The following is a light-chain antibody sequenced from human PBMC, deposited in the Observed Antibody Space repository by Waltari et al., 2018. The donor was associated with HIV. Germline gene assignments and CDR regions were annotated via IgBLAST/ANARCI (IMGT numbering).Light chain of an antibody. Sequence: NFILTQPHSVSHSSGKTVTISCTRSSGNLASSHLQWYQQRPRSSPTTVIFANNQRPSGVPDRFSGSIDSSSNSASLTISGLRTEDEAVYYCQSHDNKIFYVFGGGTYVTVL. CDR2: ANN. CDR3: QSHDNKIFYV. J-gene: IGLJ1*01. V-gene: IGLV6-57*01. CDR1: SGNLASSH.